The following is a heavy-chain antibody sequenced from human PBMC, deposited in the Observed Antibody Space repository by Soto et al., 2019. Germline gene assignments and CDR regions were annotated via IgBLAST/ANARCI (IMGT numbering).Heavy chain of an antibody. CDR2: IKEDGSEI. V-gene: IGHV3-7*01. CDR3: ARDVGFDYVN. D-gene: IGHD3-16*01. J-gene: IGHJ4*02. Sequence: GGSLRLSCAASGFTLRSYWMSWVRQAPGKGLEWVASIKEDGSEIYYVESVRGRFTISRDSAENALHLLMNSLSAEDTGVYFCARDVGFDYVNWGQGTLVTVSS. CDR1: GFTLRSYW.